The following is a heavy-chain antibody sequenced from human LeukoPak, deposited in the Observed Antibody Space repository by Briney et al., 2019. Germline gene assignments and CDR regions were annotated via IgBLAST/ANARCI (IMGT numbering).Heavy chain of an antibody. V-gene: IGHV5-51*01. CDR3: VRQRGASGTINWLDP. D-gene: IGHD3-10*01. CDR1: GYSFSSFW. Sequence: GEPLKISCETSGYSFSSFWIGWVRQIPGTVLEWVEAIYPDDSDTRYSPSLQGHVAISADKSVRTAYLQWSSLKASDTAMYYCVRQRGASGTINWLDPWGQGTLVTVSS. J-gene: IGHJ5*02. CDR2: IYPDDSDT.